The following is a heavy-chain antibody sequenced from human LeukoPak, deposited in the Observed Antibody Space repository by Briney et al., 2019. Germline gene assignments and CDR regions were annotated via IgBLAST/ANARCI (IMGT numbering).Heavy chain of an antibody. D-gene: IGHD6-6*01. CDR3: ARVKAARGALDI. J-gene: IGHJ3*02. CDR2: ISYDGSNK. V-gene: IGHV3-30*03. Sequence: GRSLRLSCAAAGFTFSSYGMHWVRQAPGKGLEWVAVISYDGSNKYYADSVKGRFTISRDNSKNTLYLQMNSLRAEDTAVYYCARVKAARGALDIWGQGTMVTVSS. CDR1: GFTFSSYG.